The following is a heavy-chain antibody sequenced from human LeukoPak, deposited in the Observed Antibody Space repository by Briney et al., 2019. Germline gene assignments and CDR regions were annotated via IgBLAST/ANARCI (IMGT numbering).Heavy chain of an antibody. CDR1: AYTFTSYG. V-gene: IGHV1-18*01. CDR3: ARDGSKGEDFDY. CDR2: ISTYNGNT. J-gene: IGHJ4*02. Sequence: GASVKVSCTASAYTFTSYGISLVRQAPGQGLEWMGWISTYNGNTNYSQNLQGRVTMTTDTSASKAYMDLKSLTSDDTAVYYCARDGSKGEDFDYWGQGTLVTVSS.